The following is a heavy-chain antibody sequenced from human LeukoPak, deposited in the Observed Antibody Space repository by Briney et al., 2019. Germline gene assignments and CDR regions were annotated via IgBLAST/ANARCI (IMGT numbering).Heavy chain of an antibody. CDR1: GFTFSSYW. D-gene: IGHD5-24*01. CDR3: AREVAMATTDVLDY. CDR2: IKQDGSEK. V-gene: IGHV3-7*01. J-gene: IGHJ4*02. Sequence: GGSLRLSCAASGFTFSSYWMSWVRQAPGKGLEWVANIKQDGSEKYYVDSVKGRFTISRDNAKNSLYLQMNSLRAEDTAVYYCAREVAMATTDVLDYWGQGTLVTVSS.